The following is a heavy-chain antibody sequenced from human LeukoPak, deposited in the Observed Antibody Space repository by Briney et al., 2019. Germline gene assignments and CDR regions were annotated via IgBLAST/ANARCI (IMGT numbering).Heavy chain of an antibody. V-gene: IGHV1-2*02. CDR2: INPNSGGT. Sequence: GASVKVSCKASGYTFTSYDINWVRQAPGQGLEWMGWINPNSGGTNYAQKFQGRVTMTRDTSISTAYMELSRLRSDDTAVYYCARARRGSSSEPFCDYWGQGTLVTVSS. D-gene: IGHD1-26*01. J-gene: IGHJ4*02. CDR1: GYTFTSYD. CDR3: ARARRGSSSEPFCDY.